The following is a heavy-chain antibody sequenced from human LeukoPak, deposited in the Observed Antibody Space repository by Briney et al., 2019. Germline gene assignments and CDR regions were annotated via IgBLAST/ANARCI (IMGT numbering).Heavy chain of an antibody. D-gene: IGHD2-21*02. CDR1: GFTFGNYG. CDR3: ARAQTYGDSRLLLDY. Sequence: GGSLKLSCAASGFTFGNYGMSWVRQAPGKGLEWVYGINWNGGSTGYAASVEGRFTISRGNAKNSQYLQMNSLRVEDTALYYCARAQTYGDSRLLLDYWGQGTLVTVSS. CDR2: INWNGGST. V-gene: IGHV3-20*04. J-gene: IGHJ4*02.